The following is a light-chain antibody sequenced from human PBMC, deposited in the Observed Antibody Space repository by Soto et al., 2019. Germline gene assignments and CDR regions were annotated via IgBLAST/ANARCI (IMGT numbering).Light chain of an antibody. J-gene: IGKJ5*01. CDR3: QQYDSSSVT. V-gene: IGKV3-20*01. CDR1: QTVISTH. CDR2: ATS. Sequence: EIILTQSPGTLSLSPGEGATLSCKASQTVISTHLAWYQQKPGQAPRLLIYATSNRGTGIPDRFSGSGSGGDFTLTIDRLEPEDFAVYYCQQYDSSSVTFGQGTRLDLK.